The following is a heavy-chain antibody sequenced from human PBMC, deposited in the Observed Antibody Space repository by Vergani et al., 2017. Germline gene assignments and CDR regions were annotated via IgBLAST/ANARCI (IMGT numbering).Heavy chain of an antibody. V-gene: IGHV3-9*01. Sequence: EVQLVESGGGLVQPGRSLRLSCAASGFTFDDYAMHWVRQAPGKGLEWVSGISWNSGSIGYADSVKGRFTISRDNAKNSLYLQMNSLRAEDTALYYCAKDAKYDFWSGYDNPFDYWGQGTLVTVSS. D-gene: IGHD3-3*01. CDR2: ISWNSGSI. CDR1: GFTFDDYA. CDR3: AKDAKYDFWSGYDNPFDY. J-gene: IGHJ4*02.